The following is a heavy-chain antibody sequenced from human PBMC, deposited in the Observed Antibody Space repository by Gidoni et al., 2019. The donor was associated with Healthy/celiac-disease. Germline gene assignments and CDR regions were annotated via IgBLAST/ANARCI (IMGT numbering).Heavy chain of an antibody. Sequence: QVQLVESGGGVVQPGRSLRLSCAASGFTFSSYGMHGVRQAPGKGLEWGAVISYDGSNKYYADSVKGRFTISRDNSKNTLYLQMNSLRAEDTAVYYCGGVPPGYWGQGTLVTVSS. J-gene: IGHJ4*02. CDR3: GGVPPGY. CDR1: GFTFSSYG. CDR2: ISYDGSNK. V-gene: IGHV3-30*03.